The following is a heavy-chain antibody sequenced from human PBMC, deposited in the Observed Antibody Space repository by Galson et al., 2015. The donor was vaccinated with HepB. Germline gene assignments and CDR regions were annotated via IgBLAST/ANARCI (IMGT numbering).Heavy chain of an antibody. D-gene: IGHD2-15*01. CDR3: ARDRGGGSCHLDY. J-gene: IGHJ4*02. Sequence: LSLTCTVSGGSISSYYWSWIRQPPGKGLEWIGYIYYSGSTNYNPSLKSRVTISVDTSKNQFSLKLSSVTAADTAVYYCARDRGGGSCHLDYWGQGTLVTVSS. CDR1: GGSISSYY. CDR2: IYYSGST. V-gene: IGHV4-59*01.